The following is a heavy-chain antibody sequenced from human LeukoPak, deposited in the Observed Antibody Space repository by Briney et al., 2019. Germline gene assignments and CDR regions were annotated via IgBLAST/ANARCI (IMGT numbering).Heavy chain of an antibody. J-gene: IGHJ5*02. D-gene: IGHD5-18*01. Sequence: SQALSLTCVISGDSVSSNSAAWNWIRQSPSRGLKWLGRTYYRSKWYNDYAVSVKSRITINPDTSKNQFSLHLNSVTPEDTAVYYCAGYSHGVRPSWGQGTLVTVSS. CDR2: TYYRSKWYN. V-gene: IGHV6-1*01. CDR1: GDSVSSNSAA. CDR3: AGYSHGVRPS.